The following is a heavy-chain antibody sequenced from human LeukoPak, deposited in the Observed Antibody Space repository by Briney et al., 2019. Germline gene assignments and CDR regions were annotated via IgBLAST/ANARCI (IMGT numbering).Heavy chain of an antibody. CDR1: GFTFSSYG. D-gene: IGHD4-11*01. Sequence: GGSLRLSCAASGFTFSSYGMHWVRQAPGKGLEWVAVISYDGSNKYYADSVKGRFTISRDNSKNTLYLQMNSLRAEDTAVYYCAKEGIDYRNHVTYFDLRGQGTLVTVSS. CDR2: ISYDGSNK. J-gene: IGHJ4*02. V-gene: IGHV3-30*18. CDR3: AKEGIDYRNHVTYFDL.